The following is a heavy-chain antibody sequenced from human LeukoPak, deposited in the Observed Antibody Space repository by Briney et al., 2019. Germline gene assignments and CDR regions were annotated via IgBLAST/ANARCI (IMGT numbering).Heavy chain of an antibody. CDR2: ISGSGVST. Sequence: GGSLRLSCAASGFRFSSYAMSWVRQAPGKGLEWVSAISGSGVSTYYADSVKGRFTVSRDNSKNTLYLQMSSLRAEDTAVYYCGKDARNSNYNLASQTYDWGQGTLVTVSS. V-gene: IGHV3-23*01. CDR1: GFRFSSYA. D-gene: IGHD1-7*01. CDR3: GKDARNSNYNLASQTYD. J-gene: IGHJ4*02.